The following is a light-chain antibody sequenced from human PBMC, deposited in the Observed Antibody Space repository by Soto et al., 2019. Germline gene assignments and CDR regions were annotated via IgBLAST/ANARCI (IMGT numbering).Light chain of an antibody. CDR3: QQANSPPLT. CDR1: ERVNTY. J-gene: IGKJ4*01. V-gene: IGKV1-12*01. Sequence: IEMTQSPSSVSASVGARVSITRRASERVNTYLAWYQQQPGKVPKLLIYAASSLQGGVPSRFSGSGSGTEFTLTISNLQPEDFATYYCQQANSPPLTFGGGTKVDIK. CDR2: AAS.